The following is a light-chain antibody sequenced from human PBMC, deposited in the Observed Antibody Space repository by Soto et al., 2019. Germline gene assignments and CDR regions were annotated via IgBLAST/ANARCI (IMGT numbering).Light chain of an antibody. CDR3: QQYYNWPPWT. Sequence: EIVMTQSPATLSVSPGERATLYCRASQSVSSNLGWYQHKPGQAPRLLIYGASTRATGVPARFSGSGSGTDFTLTVSSLQSEDFAVYYCQQYYNWPPWTFGLGTKVDIK. J-gene: IGKJ1*01. V-gene: IGKV3-15*01. CDR1: QSVSSN. CDR2: GAS.